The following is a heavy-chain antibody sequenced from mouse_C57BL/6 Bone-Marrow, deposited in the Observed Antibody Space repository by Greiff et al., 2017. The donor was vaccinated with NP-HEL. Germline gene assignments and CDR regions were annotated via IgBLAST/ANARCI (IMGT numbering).Heavy chain of an antibody. Sequence: EVQLQQSGPVLVKPGASVKMSCKASGYTFTDYYMNWVKQSHGKSLEWIGVINPYNGGTSYNQKFKGKATLTVDKSSSTAYMELNSLTSEDSAVYYCARGGRAWFAYWGQGTLVTVSA. V-gene: IGHV1-19*01. CDR1: GYTFTDYY. CDR3: ARGGRAWFAY. J-gene: IGHJ3*01. CDR2: INPYNGGT.